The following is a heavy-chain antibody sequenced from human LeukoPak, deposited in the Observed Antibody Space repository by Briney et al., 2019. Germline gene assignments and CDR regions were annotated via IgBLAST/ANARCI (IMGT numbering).Heavy chain of an antibody. CDR3: AKDRIIYGSGSYTSYDY. CDR2: IRYDGSNK. V-gene: IGHV3-30*02. Sequence: GGSLRLSCAASGFTFSSYGMHWVRQAPGKGLEWVAFIRYDGSNKYYADSVKGRFTISRDNSKNTLYLQMNSLRAEDTAVYYCAKDRIIYGSGSYTSYDYWGQGTLVTVSS. D-gene: IGHD3-10*01. J-gene: IGHJ4*02. CDR1: GFTFSSYG.